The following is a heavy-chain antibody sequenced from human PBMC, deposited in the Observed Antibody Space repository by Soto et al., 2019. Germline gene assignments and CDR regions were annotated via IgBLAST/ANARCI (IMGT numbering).Heavy chain of an antibody. CDR2: ITWTETYV. Sequence: GGSLILSCAASGFIFSDYTMNWVRQAPGTGLEWVASITWTETYVYYADSVQGRFTISRDNARNSLYLQMNSLRAEDTAVYFCARGRFFDSTGYYSEQSAPYYFDDWGQGTVVTVAS. CDR3: ARGRFFDSTGYYSEQSAPYYFDD. V-gene: IGHV3-21*01. D-gene: IGHD3-22*01. CDR1: GFIFSDYT. J-gene: IGHJ4*02.